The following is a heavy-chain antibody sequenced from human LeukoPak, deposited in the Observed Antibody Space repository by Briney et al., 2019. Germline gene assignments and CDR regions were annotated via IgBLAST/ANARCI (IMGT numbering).Heavy chain of an antibody. V-gene: IGHV3-15*07. Sequence: GGSLRLSCAASGFTFSNAWMNWVRQAPGKGLEWVGRIKSKTEGGTTDYAAPVKGRFTISRDDSKNTLYLQMNSLKTEGTAVYYCTTGPTYYYDNWGQGTLVTVSS. CDR2: IKSKTEGGTT. J-gene: IGHJ4*02. CDR3: TTGPTYYYDN. CDR1: GFTFSNAW.